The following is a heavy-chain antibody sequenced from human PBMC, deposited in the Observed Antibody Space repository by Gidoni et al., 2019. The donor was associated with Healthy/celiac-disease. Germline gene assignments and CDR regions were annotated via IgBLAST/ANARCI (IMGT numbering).Heavy chain of an antibody. J-gene: IGHJ6*02. D-gene: IGHD3-22*01. CDR2: ISWNSGSI. CDR3: AKDGARYYDSSGMDV. CDR1: GFTFDDYA. Sequence: EVQLVESGGGLVQPGRSLRLSCAASGFTFDDYAMHWVRQAPGKGLEWVSGISWNSGSIGYADYHCEAEFTISRDNAKNSLYLQMNSLRAEDTALYYCAKDGARYYDSSGMDVWGQGTTVTVSS. V-gene: IGHV3-9*01.